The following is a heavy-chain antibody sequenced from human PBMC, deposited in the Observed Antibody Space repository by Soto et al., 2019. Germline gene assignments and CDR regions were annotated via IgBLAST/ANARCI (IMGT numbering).Heavy chain of an antibody. V-gene: IGHV3-23*01. D-gene: IGHD5-12*01. CDR1: GFTFSSYA. CDR2: ISGSGGST. J-gene: IGHJ4*02. Sequence: EVQLLESGGGLVQPGGSLRLSCAASGFTFSSYAMSWVRQAPGKGLEWVSAISGSGGSTYYADSVKGRFTISRDNSKNTLYLQMNSLRAEDTAVYYCAKEMLREDIVAIHFGGGTYYWGQGTLVTVSS. CDR3: AKEMLREDIVAIHFGGGTYY.